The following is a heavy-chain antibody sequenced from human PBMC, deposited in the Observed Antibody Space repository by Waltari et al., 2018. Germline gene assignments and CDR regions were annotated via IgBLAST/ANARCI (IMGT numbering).Heavy chain of an antibody. Sequence: QVQLVESGGGVVQPGGSLRLSCAASGFTFSSYGMHWVRQAPGKGLALVAFKRYDGSNKYHAHSVKGRFTISRDNSKKTLYLQMISLRAEDTAVYYCAKALWEVQADYYYYMDVWGKGTTVTISS. CDR1: GFTFSSYG. D-gene: IGHD1-26*01. V-gene: IGHV3-30*02. CDR2: KRYDGSNK. CDR3: AKALWEVQADYYYYMDV. J-gene: IGHJ6*03.